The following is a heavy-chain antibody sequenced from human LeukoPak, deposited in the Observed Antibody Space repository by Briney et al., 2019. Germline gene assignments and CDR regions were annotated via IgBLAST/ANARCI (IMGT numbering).Heavy chain of an antibody. Sequence: SETLSVTCTVSGDTISTYYWTWIRQPAGKGLEWIGHLYISGNTSYNTSLKRRVTMSVETSKIQFSLKLSSVTAADTAVYYCARVGCSASSCSWFDPWGKGTLVTVSS. V-gene: IGHV4-4*07. CDR1: GDTISTYY. J-gene: IGHJ5*02. D-gene: IGHD2-2*01. CDR2: LYISGNT. CDR3: ARVGCSASSCSWFDP.